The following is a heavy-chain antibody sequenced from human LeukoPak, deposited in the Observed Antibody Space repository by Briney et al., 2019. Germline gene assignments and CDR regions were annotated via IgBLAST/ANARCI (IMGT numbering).Heavy chain of an antibody. Sequence: GRSLRLSCAASGFTFSSYGMHWVRQAPGKGLEWVAVISYDGSNKYYADSVKGRFTISRDNSKNTLYLQMNSLRAEDTAVYYCAKDLYGDSGGGDFDYWGQGTLVTVSS. V-gene: IGHV3-30*18. CDR2: ISYDGSNK. CDR1: GFTFSSYG. CDR3: AKDLYGDSGGGDFDY. D-gene: IGHD4-17*01. J-gene: IGHJ4*02.